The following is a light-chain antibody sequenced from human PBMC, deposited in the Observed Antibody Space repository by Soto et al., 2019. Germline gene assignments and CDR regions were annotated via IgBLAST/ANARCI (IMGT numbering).Light chain of an antibody. CDR3: PQYDSPPQT. V-gene: IGKV4-1*01. Sequence: DIVMTQSPDSLAVSLGERATINCKSSQSVLYSPNNKNYLAWYQQKPGQPPKLLVYWASTRESGVPDRFSGSGSGTDFTLTISILQAEELAVYYCPQYDSPPQTFGRGTKVEIK. CDR2: WAS. CDR1: QSVLYSPNNKNY. J-gene: IGKJ1*01.